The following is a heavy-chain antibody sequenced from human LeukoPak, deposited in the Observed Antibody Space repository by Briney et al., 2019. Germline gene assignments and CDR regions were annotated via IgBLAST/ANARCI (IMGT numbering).Heavy chain of an antibody. CDR3: ARRRELLHFDF. V-gene: IGHV4-39*02. D-gene: IGHD1-26*01. J-gene: IGHJ4*02. CDR2: IHYSGST. Sequence: PSETLSLTCTVSGDSISSSSYYWGWIRQPPGKGLEWIGNIHYSGSTYYNPSLKSRVTISVDTSKNHHSLKLSSVTAADTAVYYCARRRELLHFDFWGQGTLVTVSS. CDR1: GDSISSSSYY.